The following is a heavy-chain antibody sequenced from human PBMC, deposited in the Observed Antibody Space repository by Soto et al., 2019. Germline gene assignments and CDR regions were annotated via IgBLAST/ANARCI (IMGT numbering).Heavy chain of an antibody. CDR1: GFTFSSYG. CDR2: IWYDGSNK. J-gene: IGHJ2*01. Sequence: QVQLVESGGGVVQPGRSLRLSCAASGFTFSSYGMHWVRQAPGKGLEWVAVIWYDGSNKYYADSVKGRFTISRDNSKNTLYLQMNSLRAEDTAVYYCASGSGSYPDWYFDLWGRGTLVTVSS. V-gene: IGHV3-33*01. D-gene: IGHD3-10*01. CDR3: ASGSGSYPDWYFDL.